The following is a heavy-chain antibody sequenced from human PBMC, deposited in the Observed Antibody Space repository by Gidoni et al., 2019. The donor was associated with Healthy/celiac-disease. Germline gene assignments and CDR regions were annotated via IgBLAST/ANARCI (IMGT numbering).Heavy chain of an antibody. CDR1: GCPFGSYS. J-gene: IGHJ4*02. CDR3: ARSPRCGGDCYPGDY. CDR2: ISSSSSYI. Sequence: EVQLVESGGGLVKPGGSLSLSCAATGCPFGSYSMNWVRQAPGQGLAWVSSISSSSSYIYYADSVKGLFTISRDNAKNSLYLQMNSLRAEDTAVYYCARSPRCGGDCYPGDYWGQGTLVTVSS. D-gene: IGHD2-21*02. V-gene: IGHV3-21*01.